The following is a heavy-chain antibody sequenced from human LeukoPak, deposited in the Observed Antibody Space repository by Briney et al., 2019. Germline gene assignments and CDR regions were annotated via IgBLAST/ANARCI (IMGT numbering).Heavy chain of an antibody. Sequence: GESLKISCKGSGYSFTSYWIGWVRQMPGKGLEWMGIIYPGDPDTRYSPSFQGQVTISADKSISTAYLQWSSLKASDTAMYYCARQNDFWSGPPYSSYYYGMDVWGQGTTVTVSS. CDR3: ARQNDFWSGPPYSSYYYGMDV. CDR1: GYSFTSYW. V-gene: IGHV5-51*01. J-gene: IGHJ6*02. CDR2: IYPGDPDT. D-gene: IGHD3-3*01.